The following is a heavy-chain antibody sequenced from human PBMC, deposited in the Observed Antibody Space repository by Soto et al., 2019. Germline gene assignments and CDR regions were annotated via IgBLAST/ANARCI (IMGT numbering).Heavy chain of an antibody. Sequence: ASVTVSCKASGYTFTSYYMHWVRQAPGQGLEWMGIINPSGGSTSYAQKFQGRVTMTRDTSTSTVYMELSSLRSEDTAVYYCARDRITIFGVVTEDPYGMDVWGQGTTVTVS. J-gene: IGHJ6*02. CDR3: ARDRITIFGVVTEDPYGMDV. V-gene: IGHV1-46*01. CDR2: INPSGGST. D-gene: IGHD3-3*01. CDR1: GYTFTSYY.